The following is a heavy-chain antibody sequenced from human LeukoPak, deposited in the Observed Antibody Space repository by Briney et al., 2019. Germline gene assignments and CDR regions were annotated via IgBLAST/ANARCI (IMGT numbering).Heavy chain of an antibody. CDR2: INEDGSEK. Sequence: GGSLRLSCVASRFSLSNFWMIWVRQAPGKGLEWVANINEDGSEKNYVDSVKGRFTISRDNAKNSLYLQMNSLRAEDTAVYYCVRDRRSPHSAYDWGHLDSWGQGTLVAVSS. V-gene: IGHV3-7*01. CDR1: RFSLSNFW. J-gene: IGHJ4*02. D-gene: IGHD5-12*01. CDR3: VRDRRSPHSAYDWGHLDS.